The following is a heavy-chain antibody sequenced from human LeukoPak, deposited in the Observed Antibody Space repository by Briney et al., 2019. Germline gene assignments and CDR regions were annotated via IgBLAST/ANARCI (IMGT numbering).Heavy chain of an antibody. J-gene: IGHJ4*02. CDR1: GYSFTGYY. Sequence: AASVKVSCKPSGYSFTGYYMHWVRQAPGQGLEWMGWINPNSGGTNCAQKFQDRVTMTRDTSISTAYMELSRLRSDDTAVYYCARDLEVRGVLYYFDYWGQGTLVTVSS. CDR2: INPNSGGT. V-gene: IGHV1-2*02. D-gene: IGHD3-10*01. CDR3: ARDLEVRGVLYYFDY.